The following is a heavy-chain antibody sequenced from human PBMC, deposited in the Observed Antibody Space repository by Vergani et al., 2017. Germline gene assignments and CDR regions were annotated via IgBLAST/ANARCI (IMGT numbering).Heavy chain of an antibody. J-gene: IGHJ3*01. CDR1: GFTFTNYW. D-gene: IGHD1-1*01. Sequence: EMQLVESGGGLVQPGGSLRLSCEASGFTFTNYWLSWVRQAPGKGLEWVANMRQDGTDKFYVDSVKGRFTTSRDNAKKSVYLQMNRLKEEDTAVYFCWIPCSYDLWGQGAMVTVSS. V-gene: IGHV3-7*01. CDR2: MRQDGTDK. CDR3: WIPCSYDL.